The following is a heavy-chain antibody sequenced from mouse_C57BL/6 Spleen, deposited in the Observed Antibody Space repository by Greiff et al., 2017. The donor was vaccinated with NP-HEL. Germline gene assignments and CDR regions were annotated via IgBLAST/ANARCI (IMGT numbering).Heavy chain of an antibody. Sequence: VKLMESGPELVKPGASVKISCKASGYAFSSSWMNWVKQRPGQGLEWIGRIYPGDGDTNYNGKFKGKATLTADKSSSTAYMQLSSLTSEDSAVYFCARSEYYYGSSPYFDYWGQGTTLTVSS. CDR2: IYPGDGDT. J-gene: IGHJ2*01. CDR3: ARSEYYYGSSPYFDY. V-gene: IGHV1-82*01. CDR1: GYAFSSSW. D-gene: IGHD1-1*01.